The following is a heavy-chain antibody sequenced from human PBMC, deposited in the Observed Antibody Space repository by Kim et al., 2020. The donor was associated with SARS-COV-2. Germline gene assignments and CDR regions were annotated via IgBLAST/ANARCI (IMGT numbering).Heavy chain of an antibody. D-gene: IGHD2-2*01. V-gene: IGHV1-69*13. Sequence: SVKVSCKASGGTFISYAISWVLQAPGQGLEWMGGIIPIFGTAKNAQKFQGRVTITADESTSTAYMELSSLRSEDTAVYYCARVGGPAAAKYYYYYYGMDVWGQGTTVTVSS. J-gene: IGHJ6*02. CDR3: ARVGGPAAAKYYYYYYGMDV. CDR1: GGTFISYA. CDR2: IIPIFGTA.